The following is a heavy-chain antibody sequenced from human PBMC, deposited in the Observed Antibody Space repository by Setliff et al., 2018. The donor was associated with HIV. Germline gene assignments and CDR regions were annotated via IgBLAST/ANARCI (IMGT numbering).Heavy chain of an antibody. CDR1: GGTFSSYA. CDR2: IIPIFGTT. CDR3: ARGLIAYCGGDCYSPYNWFDP. D-gene: IGHD2-21*02. Sequence: SVKVSCKASGGTFSSYAISWVRQAPGQGLEWMGGIIPIFGTTNYAQKFQGRVTITADKSTSTAYMELSSLRSEDTAVYYCARGLIAYCGGDCYSPYNWFDPWGQGTLVTVSS. V-gene: IGHV1-69*06. J-gene: IGHJ5*02.